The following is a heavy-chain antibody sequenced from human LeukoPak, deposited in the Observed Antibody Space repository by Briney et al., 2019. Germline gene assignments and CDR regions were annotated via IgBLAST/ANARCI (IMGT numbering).Heavy chain of an antibody. CDR3: ARGRLPYPTYYYYYMDV. CDR2: INHSGST. D-gene: IGHD3-16*01. CDR1: GGSFSGYY. Sequence: SETLSLTCAVCGGSFSGYYWSWIRQPPGKWLEWIGEINHSGSTNYNPSLKSRVTISVDTSKNQFSLKLSSVTAADTAVYYCARGRLPYPTYYYYYMDVWGQGTTVTVSS. V-gene: IGHV4-34*01. J-gene: IGHJ6*03.